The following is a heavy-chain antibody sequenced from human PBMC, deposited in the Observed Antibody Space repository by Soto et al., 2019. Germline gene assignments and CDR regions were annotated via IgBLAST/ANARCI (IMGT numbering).Heavy chain of an antibody. Sequence: ASVKVSCEVSGYTLTELSMHWVRQAPGKGLEWMGGFDPEDGETIYAQKFQGRVTMTEDTSTDTAYMELSSLRSEDTAVYYCAADRTYCGGDCYVDWGQGTLVTVSS. D-gene: IGHD2-21*02. CDR1: GYTLTELS. V-gene: IGHV1-24*01. CDR2: FDPEDGET. J-gene: IGHJ4*02. CDR3: AADRTYCGGDCYVD.